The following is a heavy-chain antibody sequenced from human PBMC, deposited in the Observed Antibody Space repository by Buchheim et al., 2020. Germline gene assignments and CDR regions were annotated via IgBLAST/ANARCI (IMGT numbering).Heavy chain of an antibody. CDR3: ARAYSGGYYDC. V-gene: IGHV4-28*01. CDR2: IYHSGYT. D-gene: IGHD1-26*01. Sequence: QVQLQESGPGLVKPSDTLSLTCAVSDDSISSSHWWGWIRQPPGKGLEWIGYIYHSGYTHYNPTLKSRVSMSVDTSKNQFSLKLSSVTAVDTALYYCARAYSGGYYDCWGQGTL. J-gene: IGHJ4*02. CDR1: DDSISSSHW.